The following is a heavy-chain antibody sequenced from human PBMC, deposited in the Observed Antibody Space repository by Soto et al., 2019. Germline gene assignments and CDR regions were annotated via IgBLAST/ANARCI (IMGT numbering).Heavy chain of an antibody. CDR2: IIPIFGTA. J-gene: IGHJ6*02. Sequence: QVQLVQSGAEVKKPGSSVKVSCKASGGTFSSYAISWVRQAPGQGLEWMGGIIPIFGTANYAQKFQGRVTITEDESTSTAYMELSSLRSEDTAVYYCERSGITIFGVVTPTGHYYYYYGMDVWGQGTTVTVSS. CDR1: GGTFSSYA. CDR3: ERSGITIFGVVTPTGHYYYYYGMDV. D-gene: IGHD3-3*01. V-gene: IGHV1-69*01.